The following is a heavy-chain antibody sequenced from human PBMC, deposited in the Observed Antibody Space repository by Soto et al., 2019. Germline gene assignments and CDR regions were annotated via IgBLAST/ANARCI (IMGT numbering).Heavy chain of an antibody. CDR2: LGDSGGSI. V-gene: IGHV3-23*01. Sequence: EVQLLESGGGLVQPGGSLRLSCTASGVTFSRHAMPWVRQSPGKGLEWVSGLGDSGGSIYYADSVKCRFTISRDNSMNKLYLQMHTLRAEDTAVYYCAKVSSSWYAGFFDLWGQGTLVTVSS. D-gene: IGHD6-13*01. CDR1: GVTFSRHA. CDR3: AKVSSSWYAGFFDL. J-gene: IGHJ4*02.